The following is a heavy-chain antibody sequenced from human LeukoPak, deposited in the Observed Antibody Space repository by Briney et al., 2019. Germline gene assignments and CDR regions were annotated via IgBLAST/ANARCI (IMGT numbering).Heavy chain of an antibody. CDR3: AKDQTPYY. Sequence: GGSLRLSCAASGFTFSSYSMNWVRQAPGKGLEWVSSISSSSSYIYYADSVKGRLTISRDNAKNSLYLQMNSLRAEDTAVYFCAKDQTPYYWGQGTLVTVSS. J-gene: IGHJ4*02. CDR2: ISSSSSYI. CDR1: GFTFSSYS. V-gene: IGHV3-21*04.